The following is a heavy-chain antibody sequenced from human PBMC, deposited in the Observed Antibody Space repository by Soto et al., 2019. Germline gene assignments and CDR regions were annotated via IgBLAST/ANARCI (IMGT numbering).Heavy chain of an antibody. CDR2: ISSSSVYT. J-gene: IGHJ4*02. CDR3: ARVARFCSGTSCYHFDY. Sequence: SWGSLRLSCAASGFTFIDHYMSFIRHSPWKWLEWVSYISSSSVYTNYTDSVKGRFTISRDNAKNSLYLQMNSLRAEDTAVYYCARVARFCSGTSCYHFDYWGQGTLVTVSS. V-gene: IGHV3-11*06. CDR1: GFTFIDHY. D-gene: IGHD2-15*01.